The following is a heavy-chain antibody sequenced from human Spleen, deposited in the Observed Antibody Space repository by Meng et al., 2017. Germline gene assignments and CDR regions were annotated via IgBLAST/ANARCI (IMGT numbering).Heavy chain of an antibody. D-gene: IGHD5-18*01. J-gene: IGHJ4*02. Sequence: QVQLQESGPGLVKTSQTLSLTCTVSGASISSANYYWSWIRQPPGKGLEWIGCISYSGSAYYNPSLKSRLTISIDTSKNQFSLKLSSVTAADTAVYYCARGGYSYEPLYYFDYWGQGTLVTVSS. CDR2: ISYSGSA. V-gene: IGHV4-30-4*01. CDR3: ARGGYSYEPLYYFDY. CDR1: GASISSANYY.